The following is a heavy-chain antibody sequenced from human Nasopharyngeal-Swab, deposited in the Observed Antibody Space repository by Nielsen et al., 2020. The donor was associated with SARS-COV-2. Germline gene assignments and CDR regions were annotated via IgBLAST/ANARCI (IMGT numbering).Heavy chain of an antibody. D-gene: IGHD6-19*01. V-gene: IGHV3-48*02. CDR2: ISSSSSTI. CDR3: ARDETRLGYFDL. Sequence: FGFNLWSYSMNWVRQAPGKGLEWVSYISSSSSTIYYADSVKGRFIISRDNAKNSLYLQMNSLRDEDTAVYYCARDETRLGYFDLWGRGTLVTVSS. J-gene: IGHJ2*01. CDR1: GFNLWSYS.